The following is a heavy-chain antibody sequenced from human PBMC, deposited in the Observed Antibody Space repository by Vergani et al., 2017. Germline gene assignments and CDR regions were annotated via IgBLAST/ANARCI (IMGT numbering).Heavy chain of an antibody. V-gene: IGHV4-39*07. J-gene: IGHJ6*03. CDR2: IYYSGST. Sequence: QLQLQESGPGLVKPSETLSLTCTVSGGSISSSSYYWGWIRQPPGKGLEWIGSIYYSGSTYYNPSLKSRVTISVDTSKNQFSLKLSSVTAADTAVYYCARLVGTVATSRGYMDVWGKGP. CDR3: ARLVGTVATSRGYMDV. CDR1: GGSISSSSYY. D-gene: IGHD5-12*01.